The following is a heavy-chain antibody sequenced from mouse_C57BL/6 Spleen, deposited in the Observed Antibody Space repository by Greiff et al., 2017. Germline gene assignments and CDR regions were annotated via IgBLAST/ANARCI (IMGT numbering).Heavy chain of an antibody. V-gene: IGHV1-82*01. CDR2: IYPGGGDT. J-gene: IGHJ3*01. CDR3: ATWGPKMSYCYGSSTWFAY. CDR1: GYAFTSSW. Sequence: VQLQESGPELVKPGASVKISCKASGYAFTSSWMNWVKQRPGQGLEWIGGIYPGGGDTNYNGKFKGKATLTADKSSSTAYMQLSSLTSEDSAVXVCATWGPKMSYCYGSSTWFAYWGQGTLVTVSA. D-gene: IGHD1-1*01.